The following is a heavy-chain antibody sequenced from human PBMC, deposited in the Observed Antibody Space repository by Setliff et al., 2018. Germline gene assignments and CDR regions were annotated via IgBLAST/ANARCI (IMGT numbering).Heavy chain of an antibody. V-gene: IGHV1-2*02. D-gene: IGHD3-16*01. CDR2: IDPKSGRT. Sequence: ASVKVSCKTSGYPFGGYYIYWMRQAPGQGLEWMGWIDPKSGRTKYAVKFQGRVTMTRDTSIRTIYMEVSSLTSDDPAMYYCAKQGDLAFDYWGQGTQVTVSS. CDR1: GYPFGGYY. CDR3: AKQGDLAFDY. J-gene: IGHJ4*02.